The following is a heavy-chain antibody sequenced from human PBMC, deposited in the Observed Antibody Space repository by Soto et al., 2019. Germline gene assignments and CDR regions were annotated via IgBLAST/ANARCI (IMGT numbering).Heavy chain of an antibody. V-gene: IGHV4-31*03. Sequence: PSETLSLTCTVSGVSISSGGYYWTWIRQHPQKDLEWIGHIYYSGSTYYNPSLKSRVTVSVDTSKNQFSLKLSSVTAADTAVYYCAREYYYDSSGFDYWGQGTLVTVSS. CDR3: AREYYYDSSGFDY. D-gene: IGHD3-22*01. J-gene: IGHJ4*02. CDR1: GVSISSGGYY. CDR2: IYYSGST.